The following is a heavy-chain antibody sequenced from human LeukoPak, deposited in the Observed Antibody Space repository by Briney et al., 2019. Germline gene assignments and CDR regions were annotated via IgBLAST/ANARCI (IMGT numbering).Heavy chain of an antibody. CDR2: IWYDGGSK. CDR3: ARIGLLSGTHSKWGLDY. Sequence: GGSLRLPCAASGFTFSSYAINWVRQAPGKGLEWVAVIWYDGGSKYYADSVKGRFTISRDNSKNTLYLQMNSLRAEDSAVYYCARIGLLSGTHSKWGLDYWGQGTLVTVSS. CDR1: GFTFSSYA. J-gene: IGHJ4*02. V-gene: IGHV3-33*08. D-gene: IGHD3-3*01.